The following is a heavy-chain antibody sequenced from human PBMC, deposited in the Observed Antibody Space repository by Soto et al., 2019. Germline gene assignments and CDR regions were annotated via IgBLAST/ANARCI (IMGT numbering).Heavy chain of an antibody. D-gene: IGHD3-10*01. CDR1: GGSISGSSYY. Sequence: TLSLTCTVAGGSISGSSYYWGWIRQPPGKGLEWIGSIYYSGNTYYNPSLKSRVTISVDTSKNQFSLKLSSVTAADTAVHYCASLTVLLHWFDPWGQGTLVTVSS. CDR3: ASLTVLLHWFDP. J-gene: IGHJ5*02. CDR2: IYYSGNT. V-gene: IGHV4-39*01.